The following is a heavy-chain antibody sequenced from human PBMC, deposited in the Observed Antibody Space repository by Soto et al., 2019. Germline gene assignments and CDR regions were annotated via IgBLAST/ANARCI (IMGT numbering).Heavy chain of an antibody. CDR3: ARDISVGYCSGGSCYMNYFDY. Sequence: QVQLVESGGGLVKPGGSLRLSCAASGFTFSDYYMSWIRQAPGKGLEWVSYISSSGSTIYYADSVKGRFTISRDNAKNSLYLQMNSLRAEHTAVYYCARDISVGYCSGGSCYMNYFDYWGQGTLVTVSS. D-gene: IGHD2-15*01. J-gene: IGHJ4*02. V-gene: IGHV3-11*01. CDR2: ISSSGSTI. CDR1: GFTFSDYY.